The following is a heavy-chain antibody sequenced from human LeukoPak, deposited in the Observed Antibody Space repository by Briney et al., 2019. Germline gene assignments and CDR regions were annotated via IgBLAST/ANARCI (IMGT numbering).Heavy chain of an antibody. Sequence: GGSLRLSCAASGFIVSNNHMSWVRQAPGKGLEWVSLTYTDTSAYYADSVKGRFTISRDNSKSTLNLQMNSLRVEDTGVYYCARESWGPVGPWGQGTLVTVSS. V-gene: IGHV3-66*02. CDR2: TYTDTSA. CDR3: ARESWGPVGP. D-gene: IGHD7-27*01. CDR1: GFIVSNNH. J-gene: IGHJ5*02.